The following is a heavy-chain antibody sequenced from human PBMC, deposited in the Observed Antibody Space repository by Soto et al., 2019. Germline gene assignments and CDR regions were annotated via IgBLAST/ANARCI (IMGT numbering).Heavy chain of an antibody. Sequence: SETLSLTCTVSGGSVSSGSYYWSWIRQPPGKGLEWIGYIYYSGSTNYNPSLKSRVTISVDTSKNQFSLKLSSVTAADTAVYYCTNYPPTVTSAYWGQGSLVTVSS. J-gene: IGHJ4*02. V-gene: IGHV4-61*01. CDR2: IYYSGST. CDR1: GGSVSSGSYY. D-gene: IGHD4-17*01. CDR3: TNYPPTVTSAY.